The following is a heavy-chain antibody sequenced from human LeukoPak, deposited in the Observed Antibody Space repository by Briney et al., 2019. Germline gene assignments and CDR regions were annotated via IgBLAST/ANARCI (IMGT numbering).Heavy chain of an antibody. V-gene: IGHV3-11*04. CDR3: AREGYYDILTGYSGGYFDY. J-gene: IGHJ4*02. CDR1: GFTFSDYY. Sequence: GGSLRLSCAASGFTFSDYYMSWIRQAPGKGLEWLSYISSGSTIYYADSVKGRFTISRDNAKNSLYLQMNSLRDEDTAVYYCAREGYYDILTGYSGGYFDYWGQGTPVTVSS. CDR2: ISSGSTI. D-gene: IGHD3-9*01.